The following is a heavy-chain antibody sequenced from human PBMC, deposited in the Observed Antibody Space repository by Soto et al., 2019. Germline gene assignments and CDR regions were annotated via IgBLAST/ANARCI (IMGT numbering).Heavy chain of an antibody. Sequence: PGGSLRLSCAASGFTFDDYAMHWVRQAPGKGLEWVSGISWNSGSIGYADSVKGRFTISRDNAKNSLYLQMNSLRAEDTALYYCAKDGKEYYDSSGYGMDVWGQGTTVTVSS. CDR2: ISWNSGSI. CDR3: AKDGKEYYDSSGYGMDV. CDR1: GFTFDDYA. V-gene: IGHV3-9*01. D-gene: IGHD3-22*01. J-gene: IGHJ6*02.